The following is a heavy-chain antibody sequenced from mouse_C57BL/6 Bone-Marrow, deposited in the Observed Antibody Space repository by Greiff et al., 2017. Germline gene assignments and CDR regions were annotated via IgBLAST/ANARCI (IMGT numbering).Heavy chain of an antibody. CDR2: IDPSDSYT. CDR3: ARLRYYGSHDY. Sequence: VQLQQPGAELVMPGASVKLSCKASGYTFTSYWMHWVKQRPGQGLEWIGEIDPSDSYTNYNQKFKGKSTLTVDKSSSTAYMQLNSLTSEDSAVYYCARLRYYGSHDYWGQGTTLTVSS. CDR1: GYTFTSYW. V-gene: IGHV1-69*01. J-gene: IGHJ2*01. D-gene: IGHD1-1*01.